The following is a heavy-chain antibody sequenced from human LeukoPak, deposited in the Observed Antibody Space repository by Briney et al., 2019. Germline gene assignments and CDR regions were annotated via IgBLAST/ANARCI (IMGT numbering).Heavy chain of an antibody. CDR3: AREEYYDFFGFFDY. D-gene: IGHD3-3*01. J-gene: IGHJ4*02. CDR2: IYYSGST. CDR1: GGSISSYY. Sequence: SETLSLTCTVSGGSISSYYWSWIRQPPGKGLEWIGYIYYSGSTNYNPSLKSRVTISVDTSKNQFSLQLNSVTPEDTAVYYCAREEYYDFFGFFDYWGQGTLVTVSS. V-gene: IGHV4-59*12.